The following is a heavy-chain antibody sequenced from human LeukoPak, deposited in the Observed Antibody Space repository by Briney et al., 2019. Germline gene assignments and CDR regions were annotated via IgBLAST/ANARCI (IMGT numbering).Heavy chain of an antibody. CDR3: ARHICVGIADSLYSFDI. Sequence: SETLSLTCTVSGGSISSHYWSWIRQPPGKGLEWIGYIYYSGSTNYNPSLKSRVTISVDTSKNQFSLKLSSVTAADTAVYSCARHICVGIADSLYSFDIWGQGTMATVSS. D-gene: IGHD6-13*01. CDR1: GGSISSHY. CDR2: IYYSGST. V-gene: IGHV4-59*11. J-gene: IGHJ3*02.